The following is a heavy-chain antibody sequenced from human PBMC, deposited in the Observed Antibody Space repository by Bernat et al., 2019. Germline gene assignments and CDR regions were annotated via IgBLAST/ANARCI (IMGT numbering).Heavy chain of an antibody. CDR3: ARACSGGSCYYEYFQH. V-gene: IGHV3-21*01. J-gene: IGHJ1*01. CDR1: GFTFSTYS. Sequence: EVQLVESGGGLVKPGGSLRLSCAASGFTFSTYSMNWVRQAPGKGREWVPSLRSSSYIFYADSVKGRFTISRDNAKNSLYLQMNSLRAEDTAVYYCARACSGGSCYYEYFQHWGQGTLVTVSS. CDR2: LRSSSYI. D-gene: IGHD2-15*01.